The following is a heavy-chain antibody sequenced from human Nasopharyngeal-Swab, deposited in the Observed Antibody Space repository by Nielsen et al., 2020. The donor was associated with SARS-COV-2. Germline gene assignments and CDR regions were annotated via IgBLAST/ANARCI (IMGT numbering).Heavy chain of an antibody. Sequence: SETLSLTCTVSGGSISSGSYYWSWMRQPAGKGLEWIGRIYTSGSTNYNPSLKSRVTISVDTSKNQFSLKLSSVTAADTAVYYCARGNIVVVVAATRSWFDPWGQGTLGTVSS. V-gene: IGHV4-61*02. D-gene: IGHD2-15*01. CDR1: GGSISSGSYY. CDR2: IYTSGST. J-gene: IGHJ5*02. CDR3: ARGNIVVVVAATRSWFDP.